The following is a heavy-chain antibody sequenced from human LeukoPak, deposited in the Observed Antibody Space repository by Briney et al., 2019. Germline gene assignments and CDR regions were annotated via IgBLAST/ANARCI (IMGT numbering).Heavy chain of an antibody. D-gene: IGHD3-9*01. J-gene: IGHJ5*02. CDR2: INHSGST. CDR3: ARGRGRALRYFDSP. CDR1: GGSFSGYY. V-gene: IGHV4-34*01. Sequence: PSETLSLTCAVYGGSFSGYYWSWIRQPPGKGLEWVGEINHSGSTNYNPSLKRRVTISVDTSKNQLYLKLSSVTDEDKAVYYCARGRGRALRYFDSPWGQGTLVTVSS.